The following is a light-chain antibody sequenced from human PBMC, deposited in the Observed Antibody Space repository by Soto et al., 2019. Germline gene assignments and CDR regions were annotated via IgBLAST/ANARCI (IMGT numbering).Light chain of an antibody. V-gene: IGLV2-14*03. CDR3: SSYTTSSTLV. J-gene: IGLJ1*01. CDR1: SSDVGGYNF. CDR2: EVS. Sequence: QSALTQPASVFGSPGQSITISCTGTSSDVGGYNFVSWYQQHPGKAPKLMIYEVSSRPSGVSNRFSGSKSGNTASLTVSALQPEDEADYYCSSYTTSSTLVFGTGTKVTVL.